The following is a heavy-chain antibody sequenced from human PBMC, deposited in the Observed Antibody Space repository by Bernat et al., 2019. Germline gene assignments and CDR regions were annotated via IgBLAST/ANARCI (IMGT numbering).Heavy chain of an antibody. CDR1: GYTFTSYG. CDR3: ARDSYCSSTSCYASYYYYYMDV. D-gene: IGHD2-2*01. CDR2: ISAYNGNT. J-gene: IGHJ6*03. V-gene: IGHV1-18*01. Sequence: LVQSGAEVKKPGASVKVSCKASGYTFTSYGISWVRQAPGQGLEWMGWISAYNGNTNYAQKLQGRVTMTTDTSTSTAYMELRSLRSDDTAVYYCARDSYCSSTSCYASYYYYYMDVWGKGTTVTVSS.